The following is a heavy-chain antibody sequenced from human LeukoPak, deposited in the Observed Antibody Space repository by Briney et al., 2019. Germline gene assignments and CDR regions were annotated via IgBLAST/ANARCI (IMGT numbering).Heavy chain of an antibody. Sequence: ETLSLTCTVSGASLTTDTYYWGWIRQPPGKGLEWIGSISNSGTTYSNPSLKNRVFISRDTSRNQFSLSLIAVTAADTAVYYCARRPHEVTSSLDIDYWGQGTRVTVSS. J-gene: IGHJ4*02. V-gene: IGHV4-39*01. D-gene: IGHD2-21*02. CDR3: ARRPHEVTSSLDIDY. CDR1: GASLTTDTYY. CDR2: ISNSGTT.